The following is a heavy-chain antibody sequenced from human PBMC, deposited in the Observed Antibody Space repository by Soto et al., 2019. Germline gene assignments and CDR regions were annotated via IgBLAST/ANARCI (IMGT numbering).Heavy chain of an antibody. CDR1: GFTFTSSA. Sequence: ASVKVSCKASGFTFTSSAMKWVRQARGQRLEWIGWIVVGSGNTNYAQKFQERVTITRDTSTSTAYMERSSLRSDDTAVYYCAAAFYCPGGSRAYYYYDMDVWGKGTTVTVSS. V-gene: IGHV1-58*02. CDR3: AAAFYCPGGSRAYYYYDMDV. J-gene: IGHJ6*03. CDR2: IVVGSGNT. D-gene: IGHD3-10*01.